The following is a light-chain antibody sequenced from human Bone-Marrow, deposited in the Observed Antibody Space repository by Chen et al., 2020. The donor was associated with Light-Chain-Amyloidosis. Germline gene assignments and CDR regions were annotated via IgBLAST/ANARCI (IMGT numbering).Light chain of an antibody. Sequence: QSALTQRASVSGSPGQSLTISCTGTSSDVGHYNYVSWYQQHPGNAPKILINDVSNRPSGGSNRFSGAKSGHAASLAISGLQAEYGADYYCSSYTSTYTLRFGGGTKLTVL. CDR3: SSYTSTYTLR. CDR2: DVS. J-gene: IGLJ2*01. V-gene: IGLV2-14*03. CDR1: SSDVGHYNY.